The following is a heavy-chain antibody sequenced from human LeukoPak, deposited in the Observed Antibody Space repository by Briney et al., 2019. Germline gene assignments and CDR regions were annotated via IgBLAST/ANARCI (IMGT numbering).Heavy chain of an antibody. Sequence: ASVKVSCKASGYTFTSYGISWVRQAPGQGLGWMGLISAKNGNTNYAQKVQGRVNMTTDTSTSTAYMELRSLRSDDTAVYYCARDTEWEKNPDYFDYWGQGTLVTVSS. CDR2: ISAKNGNT. CDR1: GYTFTSYG. V-gene: IGHV1-18*01. D-gene: IGHD1-26*01. J-gene: IGHJ4*02. CDR3: ARDTEWEKNPDYFDY.